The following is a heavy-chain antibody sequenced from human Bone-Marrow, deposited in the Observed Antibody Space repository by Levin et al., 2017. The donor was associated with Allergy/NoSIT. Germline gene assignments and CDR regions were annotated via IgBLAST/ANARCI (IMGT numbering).Heavy chain of an antibody. Sequence: KPGGSLRLSCVGSGFAFYDFAMSWVRQAPGKGLEWIATFNNRNSGHSYYADSVKGRFTISRDNAKNSLYLQMNSLRDEDTAVYFCAKSGVGPHWVTPGVNDWGQGTLVVVSS. CDR3: AKSGVGPHWVTPGVND. V-gene: IGHV3-21*01. D-gene: IGHD3-10*01. CDR1: GFAFYDFA. J-gene: IGHJ1*01. CDR2: FNNRNSGHS.